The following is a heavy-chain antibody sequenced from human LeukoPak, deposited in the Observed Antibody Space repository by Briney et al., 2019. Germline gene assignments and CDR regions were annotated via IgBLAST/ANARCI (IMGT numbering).Heavy chain of an antibody. J-gene: IGHJ6*02. CDR3: ARKSIAARPRANYYGMDV. V-gene: IGHV1-8*02. Sequence: ASVKVSCKASGYTFINYYILWLRQGPGQGLEWVGWINAKDGATKYAQKFQGRVTMTRNTSISTAYMELSSLRSEDTAVYYCARKSIAARPRANYYGMDVWGQGTTVTVSS. CDR1: GYTFINYY. CDR2: INAKDGAT. D-gene: IGHD6-6*01.